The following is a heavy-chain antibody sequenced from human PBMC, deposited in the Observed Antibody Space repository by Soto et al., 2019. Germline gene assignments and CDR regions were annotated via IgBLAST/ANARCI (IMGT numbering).Heavy chain of an antibody. CDR3: ARDSVPSYHCFDP. V-gene: IGHV3-11*01. CDR1: GFSFSDHY. J-gene: IGHJ5*02. CDR2: ISESGNNI. Sequence: QVQLVESGGDVVKPGGSLRLTCAASGFSFSDHYMTWIRQAPGKGLEWVSHISESGNNIYYADSVKGRFTISRDNAKNSLYLQMNSLRAEDTAVYYCARDSVPSYHCFDPWGQGTLVTVSS. D-gene: IGHD1-26*01.